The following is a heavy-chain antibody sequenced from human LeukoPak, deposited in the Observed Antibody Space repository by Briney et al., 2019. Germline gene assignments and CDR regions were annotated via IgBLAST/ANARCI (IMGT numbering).Heavy chain of an antibody. CDR2: IYYSGST. V-gene: IGHV4-31*03. CDR1: GGSVSIGGYY. CDR3: ARDKLGHGDYASWFDP. J-gene: IGHJ5*02. D-gene: IGHD4-17*01. Sequence: SETLSLTCTVSGGSVSIGGYYWSWIRQHPGTSLEWIGYIYYSGSTSYNPSLKSRVTISIDTSKNQFSLKLSSVTAADTAMYYCARDKLGHGDYASWFDPWGQGTLVTVSS.